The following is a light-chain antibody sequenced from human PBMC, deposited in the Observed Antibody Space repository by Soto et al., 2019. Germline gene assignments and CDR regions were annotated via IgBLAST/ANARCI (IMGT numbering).Light chain of an antibody. V-gene: IGLV2-11*01. CDR3: CSYAGSYTHYV. Sequence: QSALTQPRSVSGSPGQSVTISCTGTSSDVGGYNYVSWYQQHPGKAPKLMIYDVSERPSGVPHRFSGSKSGNTASLTISGLQAEEEADYYCCSYAGSYTHYVFGTGTKLTVL. CDR2: DVS. J-gene: IGLJ1*01. CDR1: SSDVGGYNY.